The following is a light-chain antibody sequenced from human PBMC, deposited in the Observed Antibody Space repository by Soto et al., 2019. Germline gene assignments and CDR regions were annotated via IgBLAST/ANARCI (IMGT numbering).Light chain of an antibody. Sequence: QSALTQPPSVSGSPGQSVTISCTGSSSDVGNYNRVSWYQQPPGTAPKVMIYEVSNRPSGVPDRFSGSKSGNTASLTISGLQPEDEADYYCYSFTSSNTXVFGTGTKVTVL. CDR2: EVS. J-gene: IGLJ1*01. CDR1: SSDVGNYNR. CDR3: YSFTSSNTXV. V-gene: IGLV2-18*02.